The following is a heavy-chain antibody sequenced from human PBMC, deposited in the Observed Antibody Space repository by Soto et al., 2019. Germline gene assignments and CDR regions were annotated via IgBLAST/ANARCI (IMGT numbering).Heavy chain of an antibody. J-gene: IGHJ3*02. Sequence: GGSLRLSCAASGFTFSSYAMHWVRPAPGKGLEWVAVISYDGSNKYYADSVKGRFTISRDNSKNTLYLQMNSLRAEDTAVYYCATVMRECYYGPRTYAFDIWGQGTMVTRSS. CDR3: ATVMRECYYGPRTYAFDI. CDR1: GFTFSSYA. V-gene: IGHV3-30-3*01. CDR2: ISYDGSNK. D-gene: IGHD3-10*01.